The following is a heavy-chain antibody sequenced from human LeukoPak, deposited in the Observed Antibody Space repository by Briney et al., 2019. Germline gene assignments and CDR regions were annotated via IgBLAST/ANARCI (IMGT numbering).Heavy chain of an antibody. Sequence: ASVKVSCKASGYTFTSYGISWVRQAPGQGLEWMGWISAYNSNRMSAQKVQGRVTMTTDTSTSTAYMELRSLRSDDTAVYYCARIPHYDSSGYYYADYWGQGTQVTVSS. J-gene: IGHJ4*02. D-gene: IGHD3-22*01. CDR3: ARIPHYDSSGYYYADY. CDR2: ISAYNSNR. CDR1: GYTFTSYG. V-gene: IGHV1-18*01.